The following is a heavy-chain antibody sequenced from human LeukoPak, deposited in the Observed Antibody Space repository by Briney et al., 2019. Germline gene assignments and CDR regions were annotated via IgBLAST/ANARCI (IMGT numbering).Heavy chain of an antibody. Sequence: PGGSLRLSCAASGFTFSTYAMSWVRQAPGKGLEWIGEINHSGSTNYNPSLKSRVTISVDTSKNQFSLKLSSVTAADTAVYYCARDRSSSWYPDYYYGMDVWGQGTTVTVSS. V-gene: IGHV4-34*01. D-gene: IGHD6-13*01. CDR2: INHSGST. CDR3: ARDRSSSWYPDYYYGMDV. J-gene: IGHJ6*02. CDR1: GFTFSTYA.